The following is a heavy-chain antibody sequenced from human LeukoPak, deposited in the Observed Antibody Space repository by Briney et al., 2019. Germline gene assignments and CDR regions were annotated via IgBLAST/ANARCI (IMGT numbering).Heavy chain of an antibody. CDR1: GGSISSSSYY. D-gene: IGHD2-15*01. CDR3: AQIGTENCSGGSCYSWGYYYYSYYMDV. CDR2: IYYSGST. Sequence: SETLSLTCTVSGGSISSSSYYWGWIRQPPGKGLEWIGSIYYSGSTYYNPSLKSRVTISVDTSKNQFSLKLSSVTAADTAVYYCAQIGTENCSGGSCYSWGYYYYSYYMDVWGKGTTVTVSS. V-gene: IGHV4-39*01. J-gene: IGHJ6*03.